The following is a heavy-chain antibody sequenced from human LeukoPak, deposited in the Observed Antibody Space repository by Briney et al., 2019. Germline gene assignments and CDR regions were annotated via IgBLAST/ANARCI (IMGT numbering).Heavy chain of an antibody. CDR3: ASAPKKSYGSFDY. D-gene: IGHD5-18*01. J-gene: IGHJ4*02. Sequence: GRSLRLSCAASGFTFSSYTMHWVRQAPGKGLEWVAVISYDGSNKYYADSVKGRFTISRDNSKNTLYLQMNSLRAEDTAVYYCASAPKKSYGSFDYWGQGTLVTVSS. CDR2: ISYDGSNK. CDR1: GFTFSSYT. V-gene: IGHV3-30*04.